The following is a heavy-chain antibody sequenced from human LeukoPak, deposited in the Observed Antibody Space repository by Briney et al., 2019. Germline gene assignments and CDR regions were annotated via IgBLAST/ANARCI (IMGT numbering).Heavy chain of an antibody. D-gene: IGHD1-7*01. CDR2: INHSGST. CDR1: GGSFSGYY. CDR3: AREVEPGTTRAFDI. J-gene: IGHJ3*02. V-gene: IGHV4-34*01. Sequence: SETLSLTCAVYGGSFSGYYWSWIRQPPGKGQEWIGEINHSGSTNYNPSLKRRVTISVDTSKNQFFLKLSSVTDADTAVYYCAREVEPGTTRAFDIWGQGTMVTVSS.